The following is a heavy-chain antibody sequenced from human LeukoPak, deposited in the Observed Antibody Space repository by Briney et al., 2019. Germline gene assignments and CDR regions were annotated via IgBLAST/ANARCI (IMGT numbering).Heavy chain of an antibody. CDR3: VGNGYYSLDY. J-gene: IGHJ4*02. V-gene: IGHV4-4*02. CDR1: GGSISSTNW. Sequence: PSETLSLTCAVSGGSISSTNWWSWVRQPPGKGLEWIGEIYHSGSTNYNPSLNSRVTISVYMSKNHFSLKLSSVLAADTAVYYCVGNGYYSLDYWGQGTLVTVSS. CDR2: IYHSGST. D-gene: IGHD3-10*01.